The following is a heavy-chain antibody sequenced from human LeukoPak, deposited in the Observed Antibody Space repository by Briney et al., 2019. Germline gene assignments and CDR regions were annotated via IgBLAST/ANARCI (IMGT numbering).Heavy chain of an antibody. J-gene: IGHJ4*02. CDR2: IYSGDST. V-gene: IGHV3-53*01. CDR3: ARDLGNYTDY. Sequence: GGSLRLSCAASGFTASSNYMSWVRQAPGKGLEWISFIYSGDSTYYEDSVKGRFTISRDNSKNTLYLQMNSLRAVDTAVYYCARDLGNYTDYWGQGTLVTVSS. CDR1: GFTASSNY.